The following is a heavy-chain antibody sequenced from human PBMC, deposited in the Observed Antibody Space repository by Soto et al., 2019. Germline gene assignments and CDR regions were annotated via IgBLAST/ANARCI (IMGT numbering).Heavy chain of an antibody. J-gene: IGHJ5*02. CDR3: VRDGTKALRDWFDP. V-gene: IGHV4-4*07. CDR2: IYATGTT. CDR1: GASISGFY. D-gene: IGHD1-1*01. Sequence: SETLSLTCTVSGASISGFYWSWIRKSAGTGLEWIGRIYATGTTDYNPSLKSRVMMSVDTSKKQFSLKLRSVTAADTAVYYCVRDGTKALRDWFDPWGQGISVTVSS.